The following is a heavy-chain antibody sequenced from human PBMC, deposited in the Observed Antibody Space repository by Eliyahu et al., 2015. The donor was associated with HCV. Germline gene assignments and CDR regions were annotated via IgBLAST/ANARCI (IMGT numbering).Heavy chain of an antibody. V-gene: IGHV3-30*04. CDR3: ARDLIVPMDY. CDR2: ISEDGSNK. J-gene: IGHJ4*02. CDR1: GFTFTSYD. Sequence: QVQLVESGGGVVQPGRSLRLSCAAXGFTFTSYDLPWVRQAPGKGLEWVAIISEDGSNKFYADSVKGRFTISRDNSKNTLYLQMSSLRPDDTAVYFCARDLIVPMDYWGQGTLVTVSS. D-gene: IGHD2/OR15-2a*01.